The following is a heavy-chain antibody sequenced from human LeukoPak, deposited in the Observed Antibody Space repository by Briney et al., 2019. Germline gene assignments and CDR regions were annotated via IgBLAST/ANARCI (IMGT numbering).Heavy chain of an antibody. Sequence: GASVKVSCKASGYTFTGYYMHWVRQAPGQGLEWMGWINPNSGGTNYAQKFQGRVTMTRDTSISTAYMELSRLRSVDTAVYYCARVGSITMVRGVTNWFDPWGQGTLVTVSS. D-gene: IGHD3-10*01. CDR3: ARVGSITMVRGVTNWFDP. CDR2: INPNSGGT. J-gene: IGHJ5*02. V-gene: IGHV1-2*02. CDR1: GYTFTGYY.